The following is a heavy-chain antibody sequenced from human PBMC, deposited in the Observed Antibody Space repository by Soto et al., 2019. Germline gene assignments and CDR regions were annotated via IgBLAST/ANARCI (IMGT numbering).Heavy chain of an antibody. Sequence: QVQLVESGGGVVQPGRSLRLSCVAAGFKFRNYGMHWVRQAPGKGPEWVAVIWYDGSNKKYVDSVKGRFTISRDNTTNTRYHQMGGMRSEDTAVHCCATNSPGDHAKAFEIWGQGTMVIVSS. J-gene: IGHJ3*02. CDR2: IWYDGSNK. D-gene: IGHD1-26*01. CDR3: ATNSPGDHAKAFEI. V-gene: IGHV3-33*01. CDR1: GFKFRNYG.